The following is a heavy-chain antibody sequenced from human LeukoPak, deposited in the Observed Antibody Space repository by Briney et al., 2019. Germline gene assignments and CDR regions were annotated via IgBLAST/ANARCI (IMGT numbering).Heavy chain of an antibody. CDR2: ISSSSSYI. J-gene: IGHJ3*02. CDR1: GFTFSHYW. V-gene: IGHV3-21*01. CDR3: AGVDSSGFFDAFDI. Sequence: GGSLRLSCAASGFTFSHYWMTWVRQAPGKGLEWVSSISSSSSYIYYADSVKGRFTISRDNAKNSLYLQMNSLRAEDTAVYYCAGVDSSGFFDAFDIWGQGTMVTVSS. D-gene: IGHD3-22*01.